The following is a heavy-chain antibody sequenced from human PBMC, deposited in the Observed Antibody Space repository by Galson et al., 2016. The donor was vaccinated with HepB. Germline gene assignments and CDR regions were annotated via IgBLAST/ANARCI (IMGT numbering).Heavy chain of an antibody. CDR2: IYHTGTS. J-gene: IGHJ5*01. CDR3: ARASILPGARMVFDS. CDR1: GASVNSSNW. D-gene: IGHD2-2*01. Sequence: SETLSLTCTVSGASVNSSNWWTWVRQAPGTGLEWIGEIYHTGTSNNNPSLLSRFTMSIDNSRNLFSLNLNSVTAADTAVYYCARASILPGARMVFDSWGQGILVTVSS. V-gene: IGHV4-4*02.